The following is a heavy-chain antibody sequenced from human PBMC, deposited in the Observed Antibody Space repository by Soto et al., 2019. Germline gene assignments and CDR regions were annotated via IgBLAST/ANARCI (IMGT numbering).Heavy chain of an antibody. J-gene: IGHJ6*02. CDR2: IIPIFGTA. Sequence: GASVNVSCKASGGTFSSYAISWVRQAPGQGLEWMGGIIPIFGTANYAQKFQGRVTITADESTSTAYMELSSLRSEDTAVYYCARAPNYDILTGSFGYYYGMDVWGQGTTVTVSS. CDR1: GGTFSSYA. CDR3: ARAPNYDILTGSFGYYYGMDV. V-gene: IGHV1-69*13. D-gene: IGHD3-9*01.